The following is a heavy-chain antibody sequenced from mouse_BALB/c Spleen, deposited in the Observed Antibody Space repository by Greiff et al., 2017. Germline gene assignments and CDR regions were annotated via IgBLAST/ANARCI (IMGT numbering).Heavy chain of an antibody. V-gene: IGHV5-9-4*01. Sequence: EVMLVESGGGLVKPGGSLKLSCAASGFTFSSYAMSWVRQSPEKRLEWVAEISSGGSYTYYPDTVTGRFTISRDNAKNTLYLEMSSLRSEDTAMYYCARGEVRAWFAYWSQGTLVTVSA. CDR1: GFTFSSYA. D-gene: IGHD2-14*01. CDR2: ISSGGSYT. CDR3: ARGEVRAWFAY. J-gene: IGHJ3*01.